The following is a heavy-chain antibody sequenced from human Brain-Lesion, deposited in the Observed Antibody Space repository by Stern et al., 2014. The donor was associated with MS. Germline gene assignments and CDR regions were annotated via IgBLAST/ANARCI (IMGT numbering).Heavy chain of an antibody. CDR1: GYIFTGYY. CDR3: ARDQRGITIFGVVTDYYYLGMDV. D-gene: IGHD3-3*01. V-gene: IGHV1-2*02. CDR2: INPNTGGT. J-gene: IGHJ6*02. Sequence: QVQLVHSGAEVKKPGASVKVSCKTSGYIFTGYYIHWVRQAPGQGLEWMAWINPNTGGTTYAQKFQGRVTMSRDTCSSTAYVELSSLTSDDTAVYYCARDQRGITIFGVVTDYYYLGMDVWGQGTTVTVSS.